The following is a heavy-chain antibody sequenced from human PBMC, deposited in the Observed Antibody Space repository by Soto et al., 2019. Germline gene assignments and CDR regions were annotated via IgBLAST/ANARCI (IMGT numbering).Heavy chain of an antibody. D-gene: IGHD2-2*01. J-gene: IGHJ6*02. CDR1: GYTFTSYY. CDR3: ARGGDCSSTSCYVHYGMDV. CDR2: INPSGGST. V-gene: IGHV1-46*03. Sequence: ASVKVSCKASGYTFTSYYIHWVRQAPGQGLEWMGIINPSGGSTNYAQKFQGRVIMTRDTSTNTIYMELSSLRSEDTAVYYCARGGDCSSTSCYVHYGMDVWG.